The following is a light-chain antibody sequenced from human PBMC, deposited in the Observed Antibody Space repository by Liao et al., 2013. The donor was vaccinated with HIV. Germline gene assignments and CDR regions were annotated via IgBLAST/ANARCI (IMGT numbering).Light chain of an antibody. CDR3: QAWDSGTALYT. CDR2: YDS. Sequence: SYELTQPPSVSVAPGKTATITCGGDNIGSKSVHWYQQKPGQAPVLVILYDSDRPSGIPERFSGSNSGDTATLTISGTQAADEADYYCQAWDSGTALYTFGTGTKVTVL. CDR1: NIGSKS. V-gene: IGLV3-21*01. J-gene: IGLJ1*01.